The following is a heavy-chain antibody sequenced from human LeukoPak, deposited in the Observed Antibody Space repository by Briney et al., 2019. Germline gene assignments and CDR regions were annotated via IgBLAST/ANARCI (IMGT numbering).Heavy chain of an antibody. J-gene: IGHJ4*02. CDR1: GFTFTRDT. CDR2: IRTDGNER. V-gene: IGHV3-7*05. Sequence: VRTLRLSCAASGFTFTRDTMSWVREAPGQGLEWVADIRTDGNERINRDVVIGRFTITRDNLQNSVYLQIDSLGAENTALYYCGRGAMLRCSSRVDFWGQGTLVTVSS. D-gene: IGHD2-2*01. CDR3: GRGAMLRCSSRVDF.